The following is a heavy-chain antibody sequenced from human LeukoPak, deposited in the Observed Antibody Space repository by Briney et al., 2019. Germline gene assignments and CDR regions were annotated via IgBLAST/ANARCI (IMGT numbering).Heavy chain of an antibody. D-gene: IGHD4-17*01. J-gene: IGHJ4*02. Sequence: ASVKVSCKASGGTFGSYAISWVRQAPGQGLEWMGGIIPIFGTANYAQKFQGRVTITADKSTSTAYMELSSLRSEDTAVYYCAIDGDYGDYVPYYWGQGTLVTVSS. CDR3: AIDGDYGDYVPYY. V-gene: IGHV1-69*06. CDR1: GGTFGSYA. CDR2: IIPIFGTA.